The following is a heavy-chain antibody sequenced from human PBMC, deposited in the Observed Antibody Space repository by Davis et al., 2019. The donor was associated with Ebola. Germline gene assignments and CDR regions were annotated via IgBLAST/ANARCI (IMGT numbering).Heavy chain of an antibody. D-gene: IGHD2-2*01. CDR2: INPNSGGT. CDR3: ARDGSTSDQKSGELDY. Sequence: AALVTVSCMASGYTFTGSYMHWVRQAPGQGLEWMGWINPNSGGTNYAQKFQGRVTMTRDTSITTAYMELSRLRSDDTAVYYCARDGSTSDQKSGELDYWGQGPLVTVSS. V-gene: IGHV1-2*02. J-gene: IGHJ4*02. CDR1: GYTFTGSY.